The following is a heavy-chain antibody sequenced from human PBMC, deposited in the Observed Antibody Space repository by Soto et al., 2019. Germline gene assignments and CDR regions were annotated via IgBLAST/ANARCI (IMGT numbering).Heavy chain of an antibody. CDR2: ISSQAFGGTT. J-gene: IGHJ4*02. V-gene: IGHV3-49*04. CDR1: GFTFDDYG. CDR3: ATVYFYDSSADYYFDY. Sequence: PGGSLRLSCTVSGFTFDDYGMSWVRQAPGKGLEWVGFISSQAFGGTTEYAASVEGRFTISTDESKTIAYLQMNSLKAADTAVYFCATVYFYDSSADYYFDYWGQGTLVTVSS. D-gene: IGHD3-22*01.